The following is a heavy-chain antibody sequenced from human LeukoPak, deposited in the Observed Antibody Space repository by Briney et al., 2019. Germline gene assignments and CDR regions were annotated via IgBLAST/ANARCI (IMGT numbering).Heavy chain of an antibody. J-gene: IGHJ5*02. CDR1: GYSFTSYW. V-gene: IGHV5-51*01. CDR3: ATFRGIAAASFDP. CDR2: IYPGDSDT. Sequence: PGESLQISCKGSGYSFTSYWIGWVRQMPGKGLEWMGIIYPGDSDTRYSPSFQGQVTISADKSISTAYLQWSSLKASDTAMYYCATFRGIAAASFDPWGQGTLVTVSS. D-gene: IGHD6-13*01.